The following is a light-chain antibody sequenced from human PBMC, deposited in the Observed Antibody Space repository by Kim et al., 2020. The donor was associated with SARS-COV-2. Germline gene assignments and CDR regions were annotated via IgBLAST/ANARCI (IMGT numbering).Light chain of an antibody. CDR2: GAF. Sequence: LSRGQSAPLSPGAGQGFSPYLAWYQQKRGQSPRLLIYGAFNRAPGIPDSFSRSESGTDFTLTISGLEPEDFAVYYCQQYHTSPYNFGPGTKLEI. J-gene: IGKJ2*01. V-gene: IGKV3-20*01. CDR3: QQYHTSPYN. CDR1: QGFSPY.